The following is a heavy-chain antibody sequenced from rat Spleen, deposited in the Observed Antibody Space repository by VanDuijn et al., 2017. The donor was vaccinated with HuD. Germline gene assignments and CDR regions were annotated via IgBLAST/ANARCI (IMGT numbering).Heavy chain of an antibody. Sequence: EVQLVESGGGLVQPGRSMKLSCAASGFTFSNYGLAWVRQAPKKGLEWVAYISYDGDTTYYRDSVKGRFTISRDNAKSSLYLQMDSLRSEDTATYYCTTGRDYDGSYYYGSVMDAWGQGASVTVSS. CDR2: ISYDGDTT. CDR1: GFTFSNYG. V-gene: IGHV5-20*01. CDR3: TTGRDYDGSYYYGSVMDA. D-gene: IGHD1-12*02. J-gene: IGHJ4*01.